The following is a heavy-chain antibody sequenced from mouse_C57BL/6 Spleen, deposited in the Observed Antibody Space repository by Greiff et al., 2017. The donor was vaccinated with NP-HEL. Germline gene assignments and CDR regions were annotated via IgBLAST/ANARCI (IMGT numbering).Heavy chain of an antibody. CDR2: IYPGAGDT. V-gene: IGHV1-80*01. J-gene: IGHJ2*01. D-gene: IGHD1-1*01. CDR3: ARGRANYYYFDY. CDR1: GYAFSSYW. Sequence: VKLMESGAELVKPGASVKISCKASGYAFSSYWMNWVKQRPGKGLEWIGQIYPGAGDTNYNGKFKGKATLTADKSSSTAYMQLSSLTSEDSAVYFCARGRANYYYFDYWGQGTTLTVSS.